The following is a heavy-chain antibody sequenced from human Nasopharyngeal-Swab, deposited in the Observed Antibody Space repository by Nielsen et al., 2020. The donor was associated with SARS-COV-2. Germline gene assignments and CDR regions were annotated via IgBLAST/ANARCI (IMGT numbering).Heavy chain of an antibody. Sequence: ASVKVSCKVFGYTLTELSMHWVRQAPGKGLEWMGGFDPEDGETIYAQKFQGRVTMTEDTSTDTAYMELSSLRSEDTAVYYCATAARYCSSTSCYTFSYWGQGTLVTVSS. CDR1: GYTLTELS. CDR3: ATAARYCSSTSCYTFSY. CDR2: FDPEDGET. D-gene: IGHD2-2*02. V-gene: IGHV1-24*01. J-gene: IGHJ4*02.